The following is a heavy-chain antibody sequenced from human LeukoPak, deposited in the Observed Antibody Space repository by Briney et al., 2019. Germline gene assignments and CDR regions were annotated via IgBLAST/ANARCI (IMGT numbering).Heavy chain of an antibody. D-gene: IGHD5-24*01. CDR1: GFTFSSYW. J-gene: IGHJ6*03. V-gene: IGHV3-7*01. CDR2: IKQDGSEK. Sequence: PGGSLRLSCAASGFTFSSYWMSWVRQAPGKGLEWVANIKQDGSEKYYVDSVKGRFTISRDNAKKSLYLQMNSLRAEDTAVYYCARQTNGYNWYYYYYMDVWGKGTTVTVSS. CDR3: ARQTNGYNWYYYYYMDV.